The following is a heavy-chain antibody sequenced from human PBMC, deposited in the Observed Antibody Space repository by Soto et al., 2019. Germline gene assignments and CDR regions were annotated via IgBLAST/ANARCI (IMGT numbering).Heavy chain of an antibody. CDR2: ISYDGSKK. J-gene: IGHJ3*02. Sequence: QVQLVESGGGLVQPGRSLRLSCAASGFIFSSYNMHWVRQAPGKGLEWVAIISYDGSKKYYADSVKGRFTISRDNSKDTLYLQMNSLRAEDTAVYYCARLRDAFDIWGQGTMVTVSS. CDR1: GFIFSSYN. CDR3: ARLRDAFDI. V-gene: IGHV3-30-3*01.